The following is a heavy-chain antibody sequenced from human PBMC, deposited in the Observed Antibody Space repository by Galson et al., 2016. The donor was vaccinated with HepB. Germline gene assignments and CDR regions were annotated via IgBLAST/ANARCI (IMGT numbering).Heavy chain of an antibody. CDR2: INTNTGNP. V-gene: IGHV7-4-1*02. CDR1: GYTFTTYA. D-gene: IGHD2-8*01. Sequence: SVKVSCKASGYTFTTYAMNWVRQAPGQGLECMGWINTNTGNPTYAQVFTGRFVFSLDTSVSTAYLQISGLKAEDTAVYYCATSAGRGVYDYWGQGTLVTVSS. CDR3: ATSAGRGVYDY. J-gene: IGHJ4*02.